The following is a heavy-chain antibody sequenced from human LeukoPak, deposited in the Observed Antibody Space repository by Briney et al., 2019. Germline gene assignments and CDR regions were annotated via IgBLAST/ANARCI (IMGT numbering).Heavy chain of an antibody. J-gene: IGHJ4*02. D-gene: IGHD5-12*01. CDR3: ARGGRYSGYDLPYYFDY. V-gene: IGHV4-59*01. CDR1: GGSISSYY. CDR2: IYYSGST. Sequence: PSETLSLTCTVSGGSISSYYWSWIRQPPGKGLDWIGYIYYSGSTNYNPSLKSRVTISVDTSKNQFSLKLSSVTAADTAVYYCARGGRYSGYDLPYYFDYWGQGTLVTVSS.